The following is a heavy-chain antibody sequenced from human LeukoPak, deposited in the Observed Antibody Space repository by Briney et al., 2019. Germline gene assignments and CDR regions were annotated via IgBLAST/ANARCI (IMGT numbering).Heavy chain of an antibody. Sequence: PSETLSLTCAVYGGSFSGYYWSWIRQPPGKGLEWIGEINHSGSTNYNPSLKSRVTISVDTSKNQFSLKLSSVTAADTAVYYCARGRRWLQLFDYWGQGTLATVSS. CDR2: INHSGST. V-gene: IGHV4-34*01. D-gene: IGHD5-24*01. J-gene: IGHJ4*02. CDR1: GGSFSGYY. CDR3: ARGRRWLQLFDY.